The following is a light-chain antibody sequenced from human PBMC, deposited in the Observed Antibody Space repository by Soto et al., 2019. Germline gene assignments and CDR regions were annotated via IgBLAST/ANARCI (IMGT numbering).Light chain of an antibody. CDR1: QSIGSW. Sequence: DLQMTQSPSTLSASVGDGVTITCRASQSIGSWLAWYQQKPGKAPKLLIYKATNLQSGVPSRFSGSGSGTDFSLTISSLQPVDSATYFCQQYNDFQYTFGPGTKLEI. CDR3: QQYNDFQYT. V-gene: IGKV1-5*03. CDR2: KAT. J-gene: IGKJ2*01.